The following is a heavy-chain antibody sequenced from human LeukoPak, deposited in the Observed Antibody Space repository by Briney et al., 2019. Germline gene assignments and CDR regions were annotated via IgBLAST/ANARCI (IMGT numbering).Heavy chain of an antibody. CDR2: IRYDGSNK. V-gene: IGHV3-30*02. CDR3: ANGHPRRVGATLFDY. CDR1: GFTFSSYG. D-gene: IGHD1-26*01. Sequence: GGSLRLSCAASGFTFSSYGLHWVRQAPGKGLEWVAFIRYDGSNKYYADSVKGRFTISRDNSKNTLYLQMNSLRAEDTAVYYCANGHPRRVGATLFDYWGQGTLVTVSS. J-gene: IGHJ4*02.